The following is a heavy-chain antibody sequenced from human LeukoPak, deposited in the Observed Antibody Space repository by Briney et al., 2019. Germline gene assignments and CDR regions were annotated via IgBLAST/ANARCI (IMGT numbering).Heavy chain of an antibody. CDR3: ARDYGSGAFDI. D-gene: IGHD3-10*01. Sequence: PSETLSLTCTVSGGSISSYYWSWIRQPPGKGLEWIGYIYYSGSTNYNSSLKSRVTISVDTSKNQFSLKLSSVTAADTAVYYCARDYGSGAFDIWGQGTMVTVSS. J-gene: IGHJ3*02. CDR1: GGSISSYY. V-gene: IGHV4-59*01. CDR2: IYYSGST.